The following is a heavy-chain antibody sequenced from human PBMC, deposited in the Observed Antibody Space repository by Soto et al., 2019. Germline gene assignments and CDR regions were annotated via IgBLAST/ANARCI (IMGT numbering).Heavy chain of an antibody. CDR2: IVVGSGNT. V-gene: IGHV1-58*02. Sequence: SVKVSCKASGFTFTSSAMQWVRQARGQRLEWIGWIVVGSGNTNYAQKFQERVTITRDMSTSTAYMELSSLRSEDTAVYYCAADPYNWNSDAFDIWGKGTMVTVSS. D-gene: IGHD1-7*01. CDR1: GFTFTSSA. CDR3: AADPYNWNSDAFDI. J-gene: IGHJ3*02.